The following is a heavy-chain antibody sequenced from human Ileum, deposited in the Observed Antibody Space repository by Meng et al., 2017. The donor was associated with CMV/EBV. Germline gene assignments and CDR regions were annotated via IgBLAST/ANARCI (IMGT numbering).Heavy chain of an antibody. CDR1: GDSITSFY. V-gene: IGHV4-4*07. Sequence: VQLPESGPGLVKPSETLPLTCTVSGDSITSFYWSWIRQPAGKALEWIGRIYHGGSTNYNPSLKSRVTLSVDTSKNQFSMRLTSVTAADTAVYYCARGPGGFGDFNFDYWGQGTLVTVSS. D-gene: IGHD3-16*01. CDR3: ARGPGGFGDFNFDY. J-gene: IGHJ4*02. CDR2: IYHGGST.